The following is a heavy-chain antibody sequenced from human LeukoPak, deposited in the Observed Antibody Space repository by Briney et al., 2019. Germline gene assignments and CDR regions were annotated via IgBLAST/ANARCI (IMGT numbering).Heavy chain of an antibody. V-gene: IGHV3-30*18. D-gene: IGHD6-19*01. CDR2: ISYDGSNK. CDR3: AKGELGAGIAVAGIDY. J-gene: IGHJ4*02. Sequence: VPPGRSLRLSCAASGFTFSSYGMHWVRQAPGKGLEWVAVISYDGSNKYYADSVKGRFTISRDNSKNTLYLQMNSLRAEDTAVYYCAKGELGAGIAVAGIDYWGQGTLVTVSS. CDR1: GFTFSSYG.